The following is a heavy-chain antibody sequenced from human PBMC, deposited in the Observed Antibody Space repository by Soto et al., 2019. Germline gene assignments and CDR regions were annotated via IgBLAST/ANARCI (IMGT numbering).Heavy chain of an antibody. J-gene: IGHJ4*02. V-gene: IGHV3-66*01. CDR2: IYSDGST. CDR3: ATLTKYDILTGFYPC. D-gene: IGHD3-9*01. CDR1: GFTVNSNY. Sequence: ESGGGLVQPGGSLRLSCAASGFTVNSNYMSWVRQAPGQGLEWVSVIYSDGSTYYADSVKGRFIISRDNSNNTLYFQMNSLRAEDTAVYYCATLTKYDILTGFYPCWGQGTLVTVSS.